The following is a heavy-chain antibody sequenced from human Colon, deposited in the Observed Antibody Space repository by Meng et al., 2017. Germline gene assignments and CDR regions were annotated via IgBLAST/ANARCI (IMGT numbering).Heavy chain of an antibody. CDR3: GRDQGRELIDH. Sequence: QVKRQESGPGLVKPSGTRSLPCTVSGDSISSDIWWSWVRQPPGKGLEWIGEVYHRGDTNYNPSLKSRVDISVDKSKNQFYLSLFSVTAADTAVYYCGRDQGRELIDHWGQGTLVTVSS. CDR2: VYHRGDT. D-gene: IGHD1-7*01. V-gene: IGHV4-4*02. J-gene: IGHJ4*02. CDR1: GDSISSDIW.